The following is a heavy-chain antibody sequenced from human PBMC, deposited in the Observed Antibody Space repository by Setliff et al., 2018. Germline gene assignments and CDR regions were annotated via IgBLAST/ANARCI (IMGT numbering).Heavy chain of an antibody. CDR1: GGSFSGYY. CDR2: INHSGST. Sequence: PSETLSLTCAVYGGSFSGYYWSWIRQPPGKGLEWIGEINHSGSTNYNPSLKSRVTISVDTSKNQFSLELSSVTAADTAVYYCASARVLRYFDWLSPDAFDIWGQGTMVTVSS. J-gene: IGHJ3*02. V-gene: IGHV4-34*01. D-gene: IGHD3-9*01. CDR3: ASARVLRYFDWLSPDAFDI.